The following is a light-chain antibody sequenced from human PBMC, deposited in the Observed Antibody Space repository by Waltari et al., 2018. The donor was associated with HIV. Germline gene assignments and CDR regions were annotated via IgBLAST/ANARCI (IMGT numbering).Light chain of an antibody. CDR1: SSNIGSNA. CDR2: TNH. CDR3: AAWDDSLNGYV. V-gene: IGLV1-44*01. Sequence: SVLTQSPSASGTPGQRVTISCSGSSSNIGSNAVDWYQHLPGTAPKLLIHTNHQRPSGIPDRFSGSKAGTSASLAISGLQSEDESDYYCAAWDDSLNGYVFGSGTKVTVL. J-gene: IGLJ1*01.